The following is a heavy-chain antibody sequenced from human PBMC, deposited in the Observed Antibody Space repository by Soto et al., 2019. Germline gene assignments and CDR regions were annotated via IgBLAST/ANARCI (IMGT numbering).Heavy chain of an antibody. V-gene: IGHV4-59*01. Sequence: PSETLSLTCTVSGGSISTGYWTWIRQPPEKGLEWIGYIYYSDSINYNPSLSSRVTISVDTSKNQFSLKLNSVTAADTAVYYCARAYDTSGYSLDPWGQGTLVTVSS. CDR1: GGSISTGY. CDR3: ARAYDTSGYSLDP. D-gene: IGHD3-22*01. CDR2: IYYSDSI. J-gene: IGHJ5*02.